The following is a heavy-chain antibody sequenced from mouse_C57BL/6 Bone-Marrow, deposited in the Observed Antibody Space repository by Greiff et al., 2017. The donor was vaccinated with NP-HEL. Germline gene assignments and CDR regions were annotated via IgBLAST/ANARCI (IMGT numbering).Heavy chain of an antibody. V-gene: IGHV12-3*01. CDR1: CFPITSGYY. CDR2: ITHSGDT. CDR3: AGEIHGSFAY. J-gene: IGHJ3*01. Sequence: QVQLKESGPGLVKPSQSLFLTCSITCFPITSGYYWIWIRQSPGKPLEWMGYITHSGDTFYTPSLQSPISITRETSKNQFFLQLNSVTTEDTAMYYCAGEIHGSFAYWGQGTLVTVSA.